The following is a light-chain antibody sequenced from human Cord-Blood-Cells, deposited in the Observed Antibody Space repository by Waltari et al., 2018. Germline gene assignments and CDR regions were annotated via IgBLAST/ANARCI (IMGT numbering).Light chain of an antibody. V-gene: IGLV2-8*01. CDR2: EVS. Sequence: QSALTQPPSASGSPGQSVTISCTGTSSDVGGYNYVSWYQQHPGKAPKLMIYEVSKRPSGVPDRVSGSKSGNSASLTVSGLQAEDEAYYYCSSYAGSNNFVVFGGGTKLTVL. CDR1: SSDVGGYNY. CDR3: SSYAGSNNFVV. J-gene: IGLJ2*01.